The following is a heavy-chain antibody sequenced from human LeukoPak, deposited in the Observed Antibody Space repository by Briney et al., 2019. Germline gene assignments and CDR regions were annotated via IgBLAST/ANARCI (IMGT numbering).Heavy chain of an antibody. CDR2: ISGGSRSI. CDR3: ARDYFYCGGDCFVDY. CDR1: GFTFSSYW. Sequence: RGSLRLSCAASGFTFSSYWMSWVRQAPGKGLEWVSSISGGSRSIYYADSVKGRFTISRDNAKNSLYLQVNSLRAEDTAVYYCARDYFYCGGDCFVDYWGQGTLVTVSS. V-gene: IGHV3-21*01. D-gene: IGHD2-21*02. J-gene: IGHJ4*02.